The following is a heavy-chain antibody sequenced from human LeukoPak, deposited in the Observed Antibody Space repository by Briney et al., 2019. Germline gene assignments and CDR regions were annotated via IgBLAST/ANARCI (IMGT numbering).Heavy chain of an antibody. CDR2: ISSSGSTI. CDR1: GFTLSDYY. V-gene: IGHV3-11*04. D-gene: IGHD3-22*01. J-gene: IGHJ4*02. Sequence: PGGSLRLSCAASGFTLSDYYMSWIRQAPGKGLEWVSYISSSGSTIYYADSVKGRFTISRDNAKNSLYLQMNSLRAEDTAVYYCTVGSYYYDSSGYYAELNDYWGQGTLVTVSS. CDR3: TVGSYYYDSSGYYAELNDY.